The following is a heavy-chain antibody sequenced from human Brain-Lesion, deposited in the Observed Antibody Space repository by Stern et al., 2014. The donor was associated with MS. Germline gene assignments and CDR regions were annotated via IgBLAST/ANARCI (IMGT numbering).Heavy chain of an antibody. CDR2: ISRSSSSI. J-gene: IGHJ4*02. V-gene: IGHV3-48*02. Sequence: EVQLXXSGGDLVQPGGSLRLSCAASGFTFRGYSMNWVRQAPGQGLEWLSYISRSSSSIHYADSVKGRFTISRDNAKSSLYLQMNSLRDEDTAVYYCARSPFEWLXXXFDYWGQGTLVSVSS. CDR1: GFTFRGYS. CDR3: ARSPFEWLXXXFDY. D-gene: IGHD3-3*01.